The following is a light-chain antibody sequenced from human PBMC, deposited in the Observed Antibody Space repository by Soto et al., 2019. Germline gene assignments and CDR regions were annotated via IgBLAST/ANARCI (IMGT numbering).Light chain of an antibody. Sequence: EIVMTQSPATLSVSPGERATLSCMASQSVSSSSLAWYQQKPGQAPRLLIYDASTRATGIPARFSGSGSGTEFTLTISSLQSEDFAVYYCQQYNNWWTFGQGTKVDIK. CDR3: QQYNNWWT. V-gene: IGKV3-15*01. J-gene: IGKJ1*01. CDR1: QSVSSSS. CDR2: DAS.